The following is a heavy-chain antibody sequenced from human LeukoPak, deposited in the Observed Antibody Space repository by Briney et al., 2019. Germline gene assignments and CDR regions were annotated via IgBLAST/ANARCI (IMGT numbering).Heavy chain of an antibody. Sequence: GGSLRHSCAASGLTFSKFAVHWVRQAPGKGLEWVAVISYDGASKYYGDSVKGRFTISRDNSIHTVYLQMNSLRPEDTAVYYCASDPPYSSGWYGLDYWGQGTLVTVSS. J-gene: IGHJ4*02. V-gene: IGHV3-30-3*01. CDR3: ASDPPYSSGWYGLDY. CDR2: ISYDGASK. CDR1: GLTFSKFA. D-gene: IGHD6-19*01.